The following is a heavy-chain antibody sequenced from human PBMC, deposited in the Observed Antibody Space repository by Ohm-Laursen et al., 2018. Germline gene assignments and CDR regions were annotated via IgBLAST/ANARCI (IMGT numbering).Heavy chain of an antibody. J-gene: IGHJ4*02. CDR2: IYYTGST. Sequence: GTLSLTCALYSGSFGPYYWSWIRQPPGKGLEWIGSIYYTGSTKYNPSLESRVTISVDTSKNQVSLEVSSVTAADTAVYYCARRVATKPKYCFDYWGQGTLVTVSS. CDR1: SGSFGPYY. V-gene: IGHV4-59*08. CDR3: ARRVATKPKYCFDY. D-gene: IGHD2-21*02.